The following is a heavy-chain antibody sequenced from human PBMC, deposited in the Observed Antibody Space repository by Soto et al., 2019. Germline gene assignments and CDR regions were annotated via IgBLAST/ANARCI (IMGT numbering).Heavy chain of an antibody. V-gene: IGHV4-4*07. J-gene: IGHJ5*02. CDR3: VRDGTKTLRDWFDP. CDR1: GASISGFY. CDR2: IYATGTT. D-gene: IGHD1-1*01. Sequence: GPWTPSETLSLTCTVSGASISGFYWSWIRKSAGKGLEWIGRIYATGTTDYNPSLKSRVMMSVDTSKKQFSLKLRSVTAADTAVYYCVRDGTKTLRDWFDPWGQGISVTISS.